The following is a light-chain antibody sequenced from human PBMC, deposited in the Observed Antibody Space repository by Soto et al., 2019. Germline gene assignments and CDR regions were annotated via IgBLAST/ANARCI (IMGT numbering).Light chain of an antibody. Sequence: EIPMNASLSTMSASGGDRVTXTCRASQSISSWLAWYQQRPGIVAKLVIYDASSGESGVASGSSGSRSGTEFTLTIRSLQPDAFATYYCQQYNTYRITFG. CDR3: QQYNTYRIT. J-gene: IGKJ5*01. CDR2: DAS. CDR1: QSISSW. V-gene: IGKV1-5*01.